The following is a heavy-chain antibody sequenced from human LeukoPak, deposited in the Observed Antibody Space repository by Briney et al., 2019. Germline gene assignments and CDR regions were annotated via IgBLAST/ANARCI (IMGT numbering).Heavy chain of an antibody. CDR1: GYSFTSYW. D-gene: IGHD2-2*01. CDR2: IYPGDSGT. CDR3: ARQDIVVVGAFDI. J-gene: IGHJ3*02. V-gene: IGHV5-51*01. Sequence: GESLKISCKGSGYSFTSYWIGWVRQMPGKGLEWMGIIYPGDSGTRYSPSFQGQVTISADKSISTAYLQWSSLKASDTAMYYCARQDIVVVGAFDIWGQGTMVTVSS.